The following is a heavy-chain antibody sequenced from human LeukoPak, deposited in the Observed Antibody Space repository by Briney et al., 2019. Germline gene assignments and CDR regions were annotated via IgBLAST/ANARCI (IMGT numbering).Heavy chain of an antibody. Sequence: PGGSLRLSCAASGFTFSSYAMSWVRQAPEKGLEWVSAISGSGGSTYYADSVKGRFTISRDNSKNTLYLQMNSLRAEDTAVYYCAKDLVNYYGSGSYYNGWGQGTLVTVSS. CDR3: AKDLVNYYGSGSYYNG. CDR1: GFTFSSYA. CDR2: ISGSGGST. J-gene: IGHJ4*02. D-gene: IGHD3-10*01. V-gene: IGHV3-23*01.